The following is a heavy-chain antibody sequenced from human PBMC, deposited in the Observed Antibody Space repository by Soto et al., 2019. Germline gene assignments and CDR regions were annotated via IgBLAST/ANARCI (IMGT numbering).Heavy chain of an antibody. Sequence: QVHLVQSGAEVKKPGSSVKVSCKASGGTFSTSSINWLRQAPGQRPEWMGNILPVFGTADYAQKFRDRVTIPADKSTNTAYMELRSLFSEDAAVYCCARGHEYGGNSDAFDIWGQGTVVTVSS. D-gene: IGHD4-17*01. CDR2: ILPVFGTA. CDR3: ARGHEYGGNSDAFDI. V-gene: IGHV1-69*14. J-gene: IGHJ3*02. CDR1: GGTFSTSS.